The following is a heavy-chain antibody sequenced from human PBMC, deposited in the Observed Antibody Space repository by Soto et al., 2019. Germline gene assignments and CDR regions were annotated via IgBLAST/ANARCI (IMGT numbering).Heavy chain of an antibody. Sequence: GGSLRLSCAASGFTFSSYAMHWVRQAPGKGLEWVAVISYDGSNKYYADSVKGRFTISRDNSKNTLYLQMNSLRAEDTAVYYCARDLYSIAVGNFDYWGQGTLVTVSS. CDR1: GFTFSSYA. CDR2: ISYDGSNK. D-gene: IGHD6-19*01. V-gene: IGHV3-30-3*01. CDR3: ARDLYSIAVGNFDY. J-gene: IGHJ4*02.